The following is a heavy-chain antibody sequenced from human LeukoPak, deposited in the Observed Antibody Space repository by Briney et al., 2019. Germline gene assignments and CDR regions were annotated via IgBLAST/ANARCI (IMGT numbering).Heavy chain of an antibody. CDR3: ARDRYDFWSGYLDY. Sequence: GGSLRLSCEVSGFTFSSSRMNWVRQAPGKGLEWVANIKQDGSEKYYVDSVKGRFTISRDNAKNSLYLQMNSLRAEDTAVYYCARDRYDFWSGYLDYWGQGTLVTVSS. CDR2: IKQDGSEK. CDR1: GFTFSSSR. D-gene: IGHD3-3*01. J-gene: IGHJ4*02. V-gene: IGHV3-7*01.